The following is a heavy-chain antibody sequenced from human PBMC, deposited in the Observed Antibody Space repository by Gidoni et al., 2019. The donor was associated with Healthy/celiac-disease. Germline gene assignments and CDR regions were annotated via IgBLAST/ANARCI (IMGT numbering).Heavy chain of an antibody. CDR3: ARGSDVLLWFGESIPGMDV. CDR1: GFTFSIYE. Sequence: EVQLVESGGGLVQPGGSLSLSCAASGFTFSIYEMNWVRQAPGKGLEWGSYISSSGSTIYYADSVKGRFTISRDNAKNSLYLQMNSLRAEDTAVYYCARGSDVLLWFGESIPGMDVWGQGTTVTVSS. CDR2: ISSSGSTI. J-gene: IGHJ6*02. D-gene: IGHD3-10*01. V-gene: IGHV3-48*03.